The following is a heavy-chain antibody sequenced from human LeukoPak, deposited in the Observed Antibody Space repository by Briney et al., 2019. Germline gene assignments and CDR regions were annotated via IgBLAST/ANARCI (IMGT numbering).Heavy chain of an antibody. Sequence: SETLSLTCTVSGGSISSGDYYWSWIRQPPGKGLEWIGYIYYSGSTYYNPSLKSRVTISVDTSKNQFSLKLSSVTAADTAVYYCASLRRYGSGSSADYWGQGTLVTVSS. CDR3: ASLRRYGSGSSADY. CDR2: IYYSGST. D-gene: IGHD3-10*01. CDR1: GGSISSGDYY. V-gene: IGHV4-30-4*01. J-gene: IGHJ4*02.